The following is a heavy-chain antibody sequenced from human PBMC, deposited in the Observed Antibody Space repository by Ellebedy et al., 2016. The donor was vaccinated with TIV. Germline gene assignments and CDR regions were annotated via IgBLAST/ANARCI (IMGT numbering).Heavy chain of an antibody. V-gene: IGHV1-69*13. CDR3: ARGGEPRHHFDY. D-gene: IGHD1-14*01. J-gene: IGHJ4*02. CDR2: IIPIFGTA. CDR1: GGTFSSYA. Sequence: SVKVSXKASGGTFSSYAISWVRQAPGQGLEWLGGIIPIFGTANYAQKFQGRVTITADESTSTAYMELSSLRSEDTAVYYCARGGEPRHHFDYWGQGTLVTVSS.